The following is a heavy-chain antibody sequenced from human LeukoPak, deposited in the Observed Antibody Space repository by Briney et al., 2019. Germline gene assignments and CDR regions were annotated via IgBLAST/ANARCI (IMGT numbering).Heavy chain of an antibody. D-gene: IGHD6-19*01. Sequence: SETLSLTCTVSGGSISSYYWSWIRQPPGKGLEWIGYIYYSGSTNYNPSLKSRVTISVDTSKNQFTLKLSSVTAADTAVYYCASNGRYSSGWYGFDYWGQGTLVTVSS. J-gene: IGHJ4*02. CDR3: ASNGRYSSGWYGFDY. CDR2: IYYSGST. CDR1: GGSISSYY. V-gene: IGHV4-59*01.